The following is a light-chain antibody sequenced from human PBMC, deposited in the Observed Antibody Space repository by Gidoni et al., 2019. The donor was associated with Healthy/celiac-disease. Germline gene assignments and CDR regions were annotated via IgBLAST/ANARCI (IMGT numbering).Light chain of an antibody. V-gene: IGKV1-39*01. Sequence: DIQMTQSPSPLSASVGDRVTITCRASQSISTYLNRYQQKPGKAPKLLIYAASSLQSGVPSRFSGCGSGTDFSLTVSNQRPEDVATYYCQQGYSTPRTFGQGTKVEIK. J-gene: IGKJ1*01. CDR3: QQGYSTPRT. CDR2: AAS. CDR1: QSISTY.